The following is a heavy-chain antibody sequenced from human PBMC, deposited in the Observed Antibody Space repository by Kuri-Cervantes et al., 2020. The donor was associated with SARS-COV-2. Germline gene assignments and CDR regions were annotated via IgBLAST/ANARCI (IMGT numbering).Heavy chain of an antibody. V-gene: IGHV4-38-2*01. Sequence: GSLRLSCAVSGYSISSGYYWGWIRQPPGKGLEWIGSIYHSGSTYYNPSLKSRVTISVDTSKNQFSLKLSSVTAADTAVYYCAIGDQVPFLDVWGKGTTVTVSS. CDR2: IYHSGST. CDR1: GYSISSGYY. J-gene: IGHJ6*04. D-gene: IGHD2-2*01. CDR3: AIGDQVPFLDV.